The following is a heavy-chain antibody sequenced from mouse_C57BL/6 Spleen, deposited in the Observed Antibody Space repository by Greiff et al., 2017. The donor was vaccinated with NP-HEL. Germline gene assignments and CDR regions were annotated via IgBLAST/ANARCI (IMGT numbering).Heavy chain of an antibody. Sequence: VQLQQSGPELVKPGASVKISCKASGYSFTGYYMNWVKQSPEKSLEWIGEINPSTGGTTYNQKFKAKATLTVDKSSSPAYMQLKSLTSEDSAVYYCASGDSYYFDYWGQGTTLTVSS. CDR3: ASGDSYYFDY. CDR1: GYSFTGYY. J-gene: IGHJ2*01. CDR2: INPSTGGT. D-gene: IGHD3-3*01. V-gene: IGHV1-42*01.